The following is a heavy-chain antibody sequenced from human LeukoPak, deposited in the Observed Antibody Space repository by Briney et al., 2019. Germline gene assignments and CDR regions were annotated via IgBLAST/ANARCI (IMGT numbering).Heavy chain of an antibody. CDR3: AKGIRGFDY. CDR1: GFTSSTYA. CDR2: ITAGGAIT. D-gene: IGHD3-3*02. J-gene: IGHJ4*02. Sequence: GGSLRLSCAASGFTSSTYAMSWVRQAPGKGLEWVSGITAGGAITYYADSVKGRLTISRDNSKNTLYLQMNSLRVEDTAVYYCAKGIRGFDYWGQGTLVTVYS. V-gene: IGHV3-23*01.